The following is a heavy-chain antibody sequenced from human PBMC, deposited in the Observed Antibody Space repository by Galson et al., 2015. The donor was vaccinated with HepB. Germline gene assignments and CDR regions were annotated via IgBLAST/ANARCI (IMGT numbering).Heavy chain of an antibody. D-gene: IGHD4-17*01. CDR1: GYNFTSYY. J-gene: IGHJ4*02. CDR2: INPNGGGT. CDR3: ARPESDYGDSHFDF. Sequence: AVTASCEASGYNFTSYYVHWGRQAPGQGHDWMVIINPNGGGTRYAQMYQRRVTMTRDTPMRTVDMELRSLRSEDAAVYYCARPESDYGDSHFDFWGQGTLVTVSS. V-gene: IGHV1-46*01.